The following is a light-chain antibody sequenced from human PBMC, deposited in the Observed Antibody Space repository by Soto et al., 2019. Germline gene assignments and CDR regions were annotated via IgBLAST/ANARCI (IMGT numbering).Light chain of an antibody. J-gene: IGKJ1*01. Sequence: DIQMTQSPSTLSASVGDRVTITCRASQSSSSWLAWYQQEPGKAPKLLIYAASSLESGVPSRFSGSGSGTEFTLTISSLQPDDFATYYCQQYNSYSTFGQGTKVDI. CDR1: QSSSSW. CDR3: QQYNSYST. V-gene: IGKV1-5*01. CDR2: AAS.